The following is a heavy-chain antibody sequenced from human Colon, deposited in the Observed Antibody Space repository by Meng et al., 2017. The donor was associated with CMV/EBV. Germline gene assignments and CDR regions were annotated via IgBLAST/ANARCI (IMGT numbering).Heavy chain of an antibody. Sequence: SGTASGLTLSDDYIGWNRQAPGEGLEWISYIRRHDKTGMYADSVKGRFTVSRDNPKNSLYLQMDSLRVEDTAVYYCARESTDGWYTALWGQGTLVTVSS. V-gene: IGHV3-11*01. J-gene: IGHJ4*02. CDR3: ARESTDGWYTAL. CDR1: GLTLSDDY. D-gene: IGHD6-19*01. CDR2: IRRHDKTG.